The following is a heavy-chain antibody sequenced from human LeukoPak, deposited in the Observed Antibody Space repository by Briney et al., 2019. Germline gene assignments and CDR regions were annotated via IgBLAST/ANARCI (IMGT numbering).Heavy chain of an antibody. CDR2: INHSGST. D-gene: IGHD3-3*01. V-gene: IGHV4-34*01. CDR3: SGYDFWSGVVY. Sequence: SETLSLTCAVYGGSFSGYYWGWIRQPPGKGLEWIGEINHSGSTNYNPSLKSRVTISVDTSKNQFSLKLSSVTAADTAVYYCSGYDFWSGVVYSGQGTLVTVSS. J-gene: IGHJ4*02. CDR1: GGSFSGYY.